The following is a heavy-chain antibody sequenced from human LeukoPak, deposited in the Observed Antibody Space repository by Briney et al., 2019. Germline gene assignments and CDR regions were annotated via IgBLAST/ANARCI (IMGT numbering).Heavy chain of an antibody. CDR3: ARGDIVVVPAAKQGAFDI. J-gene: IGHJ3*02. Sequence: SETLSLTCTVSGGSISSSSYYWGWIRQPPGKGLEWIGSIYYSGSTYYNPSLKSRVTISVDTSKNQFSLKLSSVTAADTAVYYCARGDIVVVPAAKQGAFDIWGQGTMVTVSS. CDR1: GGSISSSSYY. CDR2: IYYSGST. V-gene: IGHV4-39*01. D-gene: IGHD2-2*01.